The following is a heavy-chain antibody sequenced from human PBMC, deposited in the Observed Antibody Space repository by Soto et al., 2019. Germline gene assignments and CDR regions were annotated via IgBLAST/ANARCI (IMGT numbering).Heavy chain of an antibody. CDR2: ISGSGGST. Sequence: HPGGSLRLSCAASGFTFSSFAMSWVRQAPGKGLDWVSAISGSGGSTYYAESVRGRFTISRDNARNSLYLQMNDLRAEDTGVYYCAREGGHPFRDAYNSWGPGTLVTVSS. CDR3: AREGGHPFRDAYNS. V-gene: IGHV3-23*01. J-gene: IGHJ5*02. D-gene: IGHD1-1*01. CDR1: GFTFSSFA.